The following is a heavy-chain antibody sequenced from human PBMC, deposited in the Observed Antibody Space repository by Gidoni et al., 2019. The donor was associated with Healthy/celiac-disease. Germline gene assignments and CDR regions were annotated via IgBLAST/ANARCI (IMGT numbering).Heavy chain of an antibody. CDR1: GFTFDDYA. D-gene: IGHD5-18*01. J-gene: IGHJ6*03. CDR3: AKDTSYSYGFMDV. V-gene: IGHV3-9*01. Sequence: EVQLVESGGGLVQPGRSLRLSCAASGFTFDDYAMHWVRQAPGKGLEWVSGISWNSGSIGYADSVKGRFTISRDNAKNSLYLQMNSLRAEDTALYYCAKDTSYSYGFMDVWGKGTTVTVSS. CDR2: ISWNSGSI.